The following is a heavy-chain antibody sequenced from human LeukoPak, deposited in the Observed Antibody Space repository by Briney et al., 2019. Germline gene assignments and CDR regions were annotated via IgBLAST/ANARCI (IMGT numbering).Heavy chain of an antibody. CDR2: ISWNSGSI. Sequence: GGSLRLSCVGSGLILNDHAMHWVRQAPGKGLEWVSGISWNSGSIGYADSVKGRFTISRDNAKNSLYLQMNTLRAEDTALYYCTRDPRRHCSGGSCPIGFDIWGQGTMVTVSS. D-gene: IGHD2-15*01. CDR1: GLILNDHA. V-gene: IGHV3-9*01. J-gene: IGHJ3*02. CDR3: TRDPRRHCSGGSCPIGFDI.